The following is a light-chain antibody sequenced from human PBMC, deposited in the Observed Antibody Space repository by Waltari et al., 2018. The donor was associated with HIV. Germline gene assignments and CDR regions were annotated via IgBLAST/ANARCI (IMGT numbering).Light chain of an antibody. CDR3: QQYYSNGRT. CDR2: WAS. V-gene: IGKV4-1*01. J-gene: IGKJ1*01. CDR1: QNILNRSNNKNY. Sequence: DIVMTQSPDSLAVSLGDRALINCNSSQNILNRSNNKNYVAWYQQKSGQPPRLIMYWASTRESGVSDRLTGGGSGTDFTLTINKLQAEDVAVYYCQQYYSNGRTFGQGTKVEIK.